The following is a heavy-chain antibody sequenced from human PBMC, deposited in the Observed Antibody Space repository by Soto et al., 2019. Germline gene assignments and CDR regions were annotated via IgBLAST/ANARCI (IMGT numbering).Heavy chain of an antibody. CDR3: ASGQQVILRYYYGLDV. CDR1: GFTVSTNY. V-gene: IGHV3-53*02. Sequence: EVQLVETGGGLIQPGGSLRLSCAVSGFTVSTNYMSWVRQAPGKGLEWVSVIYYDDGSTYYADSVKGRFSISRDSSRNTLYIQMNSLRAGDTAVYYCASGQQVILRYYYGLDVWGQGTTVTVSS. CDR2: IYYDDGST. J-gene: IGHJ6*02. D-gene: IGHD6-13*01.